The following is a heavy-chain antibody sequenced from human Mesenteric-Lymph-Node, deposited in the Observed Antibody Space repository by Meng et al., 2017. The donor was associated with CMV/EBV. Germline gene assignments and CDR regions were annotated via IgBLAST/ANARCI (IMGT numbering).Heavy chain of an antibody. CDR3: AKASSGSLGGMDV. Sequence: GESLKISCAASGFMFDDYAMHWVRQAPGKGLEWVSLISWDGGFIFYTDSVKGRFTISRDNSKDSLYLQMNSLRAEDTALYYCAKASSGSLGGMDVWGQGTAVTVSS. CDR2: ISWDGGFI. CDR1: GFMFDDYA. J-gene: IGHJ6*02. V-gene: IGHV3-43D*03. D-gene: IGHD5-12*01.